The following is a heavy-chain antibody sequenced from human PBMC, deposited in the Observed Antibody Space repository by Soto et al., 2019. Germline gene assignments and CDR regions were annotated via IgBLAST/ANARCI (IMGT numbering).Heavy chain of an antibody. CDR1: GGTFSSYA. CDR2: IIPIFGTA. CDR3: ARDSVRYCRDGVCYQGYYYFAMDV. V-gene: IGHV1-69*13. D-gene: IGHD2-8*01. J-gene: IGHJ6*02. Sequence: SVKVSCKASGGTFSSYAISWVRQAPGQGLEWMGGIIPIFGTANYAQKFQGRVTITADESTSTAYMELSSLRSEDTAVYYCARDSVRYCRDGVCYQGYYYFAMDVWGQGTTVTVSS.